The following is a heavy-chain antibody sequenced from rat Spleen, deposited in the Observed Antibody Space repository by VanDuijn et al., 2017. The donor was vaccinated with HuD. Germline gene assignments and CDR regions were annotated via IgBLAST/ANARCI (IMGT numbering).Heavy chain of an antibody. Sequence: EVQVVESGGGLVQPGRSLKLSCAASGFTFRNYGMAWVRQAPTKGLEWVASISTGGGNTYYRDSVKGRFTISRDNAKSALYLQMDSLRSEDTATYYCATTTDFDYWGQGVMVTVSS. CDR3: ATTTDFDY. V-gene: IGHV5S13*01. J-gene: IGHJ2*01. CDR2: ISTGGGNT. D-gene: IGHD1-11*01. CDR1: GFTFRNYG.